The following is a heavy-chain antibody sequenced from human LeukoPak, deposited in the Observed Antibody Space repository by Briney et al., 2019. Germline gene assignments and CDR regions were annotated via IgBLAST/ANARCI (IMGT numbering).Heavy chain of an antibody. Sequence: ASVKVSCKASGYTITNNYMHWVRQAPGQGLEWMGVINPSGTGTSYAQKFQGRITMSRDTSTSTVYMELSSLRSEDTAFYYCARDNSVGDNAWWFDPWGQGTLVTVSS. CDR1: GYTITNNY. J-gene: IGHJ5*02. D-gene: IGHD1-26*01. CDR3: ARDNSVGDNAWWFDP. CDR2: INPSGTGT. V-gene: IGHV1-46*01.